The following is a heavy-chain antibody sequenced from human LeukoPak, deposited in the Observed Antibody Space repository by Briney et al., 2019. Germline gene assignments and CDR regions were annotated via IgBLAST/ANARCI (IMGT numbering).Heavy chain of an antibody. CDR2: INQDGSEE. Sequence: PGGSLRLSCAASGLTFSHYWMTWVRQVPGKGLEWVAQINQDGSEEYYMDSVKARFTISRDNAKNSVFLQMNSLRAEDTAVYYCVRDGGVSGYDLLDYWGQGTLVTVSS. CDR3: VRDGGVSGYDLLDY. V-gene: IGHV3-7*01. CDR1: GLTFSHYW. J-gene: IGHJ4*02. D-gene: IGHD5-12*01.